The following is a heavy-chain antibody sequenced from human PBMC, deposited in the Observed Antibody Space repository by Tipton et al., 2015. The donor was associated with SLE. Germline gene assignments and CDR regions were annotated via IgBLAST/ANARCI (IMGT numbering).Heavy chain of an antibody. Sequence: KPSETLSLTCTVSGVSINNHHWSWIRQPPGKGLEWIGQINHSGSTNYNPSLKSRVTISADTSKNQLSLKLTSVAAADTAVYYCARVSATLSAFDIWGQGTLVTVSS. V-gene: IGHV4-34*01. CDR3: ARVSATLSAFDI. J-gene: IGHJ3*02. CDR1: GVSINNHH. CDR2: INHSGST.